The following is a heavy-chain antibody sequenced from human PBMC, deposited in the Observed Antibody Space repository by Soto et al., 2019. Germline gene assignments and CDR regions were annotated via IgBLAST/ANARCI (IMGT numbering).Heavy chain of an antibody. D-gene: IGHD2-15*01. V-gene: IGHV3-33*01. Sequence: SLRLSCAASGFTFNTYGMHWVRQAPGKGLEWVAVIWYDGGIKYYSDSTRGRFIVSRDNSRNTLYLQMNSLRVEDTAVYYCARIDCTGGNCRPYAYYDLDVWGQGTTVTVSS. J-gene: IGHJ6*02. CDR3: ARIDCTGGNCRPYAYYDLDV. CDR1: GFTFNTYG. CDR2: IWYDGGIK.